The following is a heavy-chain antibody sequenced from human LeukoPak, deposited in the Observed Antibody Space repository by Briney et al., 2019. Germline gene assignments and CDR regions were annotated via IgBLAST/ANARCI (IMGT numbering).Heavy chain of an antibody. J-gene: IGHJ3*02. Sequence: PGGSLRLSCGASGFTFSSYGMHWVRQAPGKGLEWVAFIRYDGSNKYYADSAKGRFTISRDNAEKTLNLQMESLRVDDTAVYYCVRGRGTYWYDLGPAFNMWGQGTMVTVSS. V-gene: IGHV3-30*02. CDR2: IRYDGSNK. CDR1: GFTFSSYG. D-gene: IGHD3/OR15-3a*01. CDR3: VRGRGTYWYDLGPAFNM.